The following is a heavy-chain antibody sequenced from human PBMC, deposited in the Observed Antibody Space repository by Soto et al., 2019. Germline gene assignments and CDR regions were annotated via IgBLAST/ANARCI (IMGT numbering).Heavy chain of an antibody. Sequence: EVQLAESGGGMVQPGGPLRLSCVAAGFTFSSYDMHWVRQAPGKGLVYVSSISSNGGTTYYGNSVQGRFTISRDNSKNTLYLQMGSLRGQDMSVYYCVRRGSAIFDYWCPGPLVTFSS. D-gene: IGHD3-10*01. CDR2: ISSNGGTT. CDR3: VRRGSAIFDY. J-gene: IGHJ4*02. CDR1: GFTFSSYD. V-gene: IGHV3-64*01.